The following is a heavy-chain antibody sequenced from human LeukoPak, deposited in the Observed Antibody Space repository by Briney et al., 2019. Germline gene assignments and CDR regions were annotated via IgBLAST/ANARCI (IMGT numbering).Heavy chain of an antibody. CDR2: ISGSGGST. J-gene: IGHJ4*02. CDR3: VYDSSGYPTPAFDY. Sequence: GGSLRLSCAASGFTFSSYAMSWVRQAPGKGLEWVSAISGSGGSTYYADSVKGRFTISRDNSKNTLYLQMNSLRAEDTAVYYCVYDSSGYPTPAFDYRGQGTLVTVSS. CDR1: GFTFSSYA. V-gene: IGHV3-23*01. D-gene: IGHD3-22*01.